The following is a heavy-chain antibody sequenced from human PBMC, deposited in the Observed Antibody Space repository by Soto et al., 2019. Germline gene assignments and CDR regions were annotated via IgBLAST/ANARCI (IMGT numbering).Heavy chain of an antibody. CDR2: TYQSGSA. J-gene: IGHJ6*02. V-gene: IGHV4-30-2*06. CDR3: ARDYYGMDV. Sequence: PSETLSLTCTVSGGSITSGGYSWTWIRQSPGKGLEWIGYTYQSGSAYYNPSLKSRVTISVDRSKNQFSLNLTSVTAAYTAVYYCARDYYGMDVWGQGTTVTVSS. CDR1: GGSITSGGYS.